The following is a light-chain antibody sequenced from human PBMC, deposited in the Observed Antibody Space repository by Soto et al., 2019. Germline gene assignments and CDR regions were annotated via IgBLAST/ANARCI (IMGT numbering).Light chain of an antibody. J-gene: IGKJ2*01. V-gene: IGKV1-39*01. CDR1: QSIGNY. CDR2: AAS. CDR3: QQSYSTPPT. Sequence: DIQMTQSPSSLSASVGDTVTITCRASQSIGNYLNWYQQRPGKAPKLLIYAASSLQSGVPSRFSGSGSGTGFTLTISSLQPEDFATYYCQQSYSTPPTFGQGTKLEIK.